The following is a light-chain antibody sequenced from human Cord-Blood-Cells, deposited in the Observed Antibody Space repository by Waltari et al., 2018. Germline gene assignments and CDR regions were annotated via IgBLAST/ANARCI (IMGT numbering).Light chain of an antibody. J-gene: IGLJ1*01. CDR2: DVS. Sequence: QSALTQPASVSGSPGQSITISCTGTSSDVGGYNYVSWYQQHPGKAPKLMIYDVSKRPSGVSQRFSGSQAGNKASLTIPGTQAEDGGDYYGSPYTSSSTFVFGTGTKVTGL. CDR1: SSDVGGYNY. V-gene: IGLV2-14*01. CDR3: SPYTSSSTFV.